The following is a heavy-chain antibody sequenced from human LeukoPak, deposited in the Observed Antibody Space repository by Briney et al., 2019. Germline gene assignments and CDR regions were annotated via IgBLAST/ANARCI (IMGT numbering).Heavy chain of an antibody. D-gene: IGHD5-12*01. Sequence: GGSLRLSCAASGFTFSSYVMHWVRQAPGKGLEWVAIISYDGSNEYYADSVKGRFTISRDNSKNTLYLQMNSLRAADTAVYYCARHSNSGYDLPADYWGQGTRVTVSS. CDR3: ARHSNSGYDLPADY. J-gene: IGHJ4*02. V-gene: IGHV3-30*04. CDR2: ISYDGSNE. CDR1: GFTFSSYV.